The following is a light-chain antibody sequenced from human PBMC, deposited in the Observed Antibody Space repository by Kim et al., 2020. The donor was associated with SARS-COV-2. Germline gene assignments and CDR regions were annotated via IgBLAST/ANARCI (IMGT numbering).Light chain of an antibody. V-gene: IGLV3-19*01. CDR1: SLRSYY. CDR3: NSRGSSGNHLSVV. Sequence: SSELTQDPAVSVALGQTVRITCQGDSLRSYYASWYQQKPGQAPVLVIYGKNNRPSGIPDRFSGSSSGNTASLTITGAQAEDEADYYCNSRGSSGNHLSVV. J-gene: IGLJ2*01. CDR2: GKN.